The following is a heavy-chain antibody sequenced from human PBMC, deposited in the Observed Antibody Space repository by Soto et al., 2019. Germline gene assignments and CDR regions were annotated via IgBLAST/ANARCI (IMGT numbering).Heavy chain of an antibody. CDR1: GFTFSSYS. CDR2: ISSSSSYI. Sequence: GGSLRLSCAASGFTFSSYSMNWVRQAPGKGLEWVSSISSSSSYIYYADSVKGRFTISRDNSKNTLYLQMNSLRAEDTAVYYCARDLTTDYYDSSGPSRYWGHGTLVTVSS. V-gene: IGHV3-21*01. CDR3: ARDLTTDYYDSSGPSRY. J-gene: IGHJ4*01. D-gene: IGHD3-22*01.